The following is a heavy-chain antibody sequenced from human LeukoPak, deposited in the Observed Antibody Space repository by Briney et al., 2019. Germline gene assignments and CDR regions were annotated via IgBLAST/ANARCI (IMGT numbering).Heavy chain of an antibody. CDR2: ISDSGAST. D-gene: IGHD6-19*01. V-gene: IGHV3-23*01. CDR1: GFTFDDYA. Sequence: QPGGSLRLSCAASGFTFDDYAMHWVRQAPGKGLEWVSGISDSGASTYYPDSVKGRFTISRDNSRNMLYLQMNSLRADDTAVYYCAIAKGPVDIVVAATGVFGYWGQGTLVTVSS. J-gene: IGHJ4*02. CDR3: AIAKGPVDIVVAATGVFGY.